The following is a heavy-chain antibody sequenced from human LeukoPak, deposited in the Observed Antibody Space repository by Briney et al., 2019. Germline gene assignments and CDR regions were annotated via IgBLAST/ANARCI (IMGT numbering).Heavy chain of an antibody. D-gene: IGHD3-22*01. CDR1: GVSISSSNSH. CDR2: LYYSGNT. V-gene: IGHV4-39*01. CDR3: ARLISITMIVVVTVNDASDI. J-gene: IGHJ3*02. Sequence: SETLSLTCTVSGVSISSSNSHWGGLPPPPGKGLEGIGSLYYSGNTYYNASLKSQVSISIDTSKNRFSLKLTSVTAADTAVYYCARLISITMIVVVTVNDASDIWGQGTMVTVSS.